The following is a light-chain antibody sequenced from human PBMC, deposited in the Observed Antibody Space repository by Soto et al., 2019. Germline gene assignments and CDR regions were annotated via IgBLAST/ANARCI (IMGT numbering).Light chain of an antibody. CDR1: QSISAW. CDR3: QQYENYWT. CDR2: DAS. Sequence: DIQMTQYPSTLSATAGDRVTITCRASQSISAWLAWYQKKPGKAPKLLIYDASSLASGVPSRFSGSGSGTEFTLTISNLQPADFATYYCQQYENYWTFGQGTKVEIK. J-gene: IGKJ1*01. V-gene: IGKV1-5*01.